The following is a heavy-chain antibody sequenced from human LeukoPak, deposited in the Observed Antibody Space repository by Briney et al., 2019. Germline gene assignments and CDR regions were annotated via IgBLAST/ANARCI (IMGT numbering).Heavy chain of an antibody. CDR2: ISAYNGNT. CDR1: GYTFTSYG. D-gene: IGHD3-3*01. J-gene: IGHJ3*02. Sequence: ASVKVSCKASGYTFTSYGISWVRQAPGQGLEWMGWISAYNGNTNYAQKLQGRVTMTTDTSTSTAYMELRSLRSDDTAVYYCARDHGDYDFWSGYPDAFDIWGQGTMVTVSS. V-gene: IGHV1-18*01. CDR3: ARDHGDYDFWSGYPDAFDI.